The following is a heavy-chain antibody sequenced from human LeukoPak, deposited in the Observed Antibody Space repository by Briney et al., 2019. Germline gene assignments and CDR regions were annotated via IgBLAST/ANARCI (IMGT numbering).Heavy chain of an antibody. V-gene: IGHV3-23*01. CDR2: ISGSGGST. CDR3: AKDPHIAAAGSDY. CDR1: GFTFSSYA. J-gene: IGHJ4*02. D-gene: IGHD6-13*01. Sequence: GGSLRLSCAPSGFTFSSYAMSWVRQAPGKGLEWVSAISGSGGSTYYADSVKGRFTIARDNFKNTLYLQMNSLRADDTAVYYCAKDPHIAAAGSDYWGQGTLVTVSS.